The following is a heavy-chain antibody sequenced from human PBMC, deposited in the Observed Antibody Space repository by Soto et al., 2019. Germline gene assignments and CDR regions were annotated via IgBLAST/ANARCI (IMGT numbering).Heavy chain of an antibody. CDR1: GYSFTSYW. Sequence: PGESLKISCKGSGYSFTSYWIGWVRQMPGKGLEWMGIIYPGDSDTRYSPSFQGQVTISADKSISTAYLQWSSLKASDTAMYYCARQRPDGDSADWYFDLWGRGTLVTVSS. V-gene: IGHV5-51*01. CDR2: IYPGDSDT. D-gene: IGHD4-17*01. J-gene: IGHJ2*01. CDR3: ARQRPDGDSADWYFDL.